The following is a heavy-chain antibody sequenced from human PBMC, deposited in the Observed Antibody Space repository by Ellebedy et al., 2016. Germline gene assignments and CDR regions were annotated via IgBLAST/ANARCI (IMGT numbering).Heavy chain of an antibody. D-gene: IGHD6-13*01. CDR3: AKDPIAAAYSNFDY. CDR2: ISGSGGST. Sequence: GGSLRLSXAASGFTFSSYSMSWVRQAPGKGLEWVSAISGSGGSTYYADSVKGRFTISRDNSKNTLYLQMNSLRAEDTAVYYCAKDPIAAAYSNFDYWGQGTLVTVSS. CDR1: GFTFSSYS. V-gene: IGHV3-23*01. J-gene: IGHJ4*02.